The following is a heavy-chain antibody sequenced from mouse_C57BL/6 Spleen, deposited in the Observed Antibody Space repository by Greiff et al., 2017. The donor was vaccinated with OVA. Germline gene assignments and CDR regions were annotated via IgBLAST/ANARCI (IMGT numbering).Heavy chain of an antibody. J-gene: IGHJ2*01. V-gene: IGHV1-52*01. Sequence: QVQLQQPGAELVRPGSSVKLSCKASGYTFTSYWMHWVKQRPIQGLEWIGNIDPSDSETHYNQKFKDKATLTVDKSSSTSYMQLSSLTSEDSAVYFCARSGVSGYFDYWGQGTTLTVSS. CDR3: ARSGVSGYFDY. CDR1: GYTFTSYW. CDR2: IDPSDSET.